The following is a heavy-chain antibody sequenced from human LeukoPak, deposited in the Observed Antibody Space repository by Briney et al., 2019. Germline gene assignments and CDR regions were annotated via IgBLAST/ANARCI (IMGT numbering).Heavy chain of an antibody. Sequence: GGSLRLYCAASGFTYDGYAMQWVRQAPGKGKEWVARVSWNSGTMDYADSVKGRFAISRDNAKNSIYLQMNSPRVDDMALYYCAKDVNYSPSATFDFWGQGTLVTVSP. D-gene: IGHD5-24*01. CDR3: AKDVNYSPSATFDF. CDR2: VSWNSGTM. V-gene: IGHV3-9*03. CDR1: GFTYDGYA. J-gene: IGHJ4*02.